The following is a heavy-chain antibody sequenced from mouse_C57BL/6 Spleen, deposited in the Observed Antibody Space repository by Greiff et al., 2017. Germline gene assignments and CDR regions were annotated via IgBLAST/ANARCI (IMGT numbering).Heavy chain of an antibody. CDR1: GYAFSSYW. CDR3: ARGTTRYFDV. V-gene: IGHV1-80*01. D-gene: IGHD1-1*01. Sequence: QVQLKQSGAELVKPGASVKISCKASGYAFSSYWMNWVKQRPGKGLEWIGQLYPGAGDTNYNGKFKGKAKLTADKSSSTAYMQLSSLTSEDSAVYFCARGTTRYFDVWGTGTTVTVSS. CDR2: LYPGAGDT. J-gene: IGHJ1*03.